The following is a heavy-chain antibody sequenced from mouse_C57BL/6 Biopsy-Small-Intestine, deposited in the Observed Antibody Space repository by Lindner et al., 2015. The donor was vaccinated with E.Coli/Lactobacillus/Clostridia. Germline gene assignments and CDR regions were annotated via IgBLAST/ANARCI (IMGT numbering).Heavy chain of an antibody. Sequence: VQLQESGAELVRPETSVKVSCKASGYAFTNYLIEWIKQRPGQGLEWIGVINPGSGGTNYNEKFKGKATLTADKSSSTAYMQLSSLTSEDSAVYFCARGLGYFDYWSQGTTLTVSS. CDR1: GYAFTNYL. CDR2: INPGSGGT. J-gene: IGHJ2*01. CDR3: ARGLGYFDY. D-gene: IGHD3-3*01. V-gene: IGHV1-54*01.